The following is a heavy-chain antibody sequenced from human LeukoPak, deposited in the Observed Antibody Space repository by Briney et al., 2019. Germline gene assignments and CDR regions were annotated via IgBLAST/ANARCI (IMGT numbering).Heavy chain of an antibody. CDR1: GGSISSYY. CDR2: IYTSGST. J-gene: IGHJ4*02. Sequence: SETLSLTCTVSGGSISSYYWSWIRQPAGKGLEWIGRIYTSGSTNYNPSLKSRVTISVDTSKNQFSLKLSSVTAADTAVYYCARETETRLYYYDSSGYLYYFDYWGQGTLVTVSS. CDR3: ARETETRLYYYDSSGYLYYFDY. D-gene: IGHD3-22*01. V-gene: IGHV4-4*07.